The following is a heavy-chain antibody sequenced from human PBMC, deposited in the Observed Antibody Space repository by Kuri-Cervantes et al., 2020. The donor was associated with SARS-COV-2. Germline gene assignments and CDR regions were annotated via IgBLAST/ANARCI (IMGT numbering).Heavy chain of an antibody. CDR2: INHSGST. CDR3: ARGGGGSYCDFDC. Sequence: SETLSLTCAVYGGSFSGYYWSWIRQPPGKGLEWIGEINHSGSTNYNPSLKSRVTISVDTSKNQFSLKLSSVTAADTAVYYCARGGGGSYCDFDCWGQGTLVTVSS. CDR1: GGSFSGYY. V-gene: IGHV4-34*01. J-gene: IGHJ4*02. D-gene: IGHD1-26*01.